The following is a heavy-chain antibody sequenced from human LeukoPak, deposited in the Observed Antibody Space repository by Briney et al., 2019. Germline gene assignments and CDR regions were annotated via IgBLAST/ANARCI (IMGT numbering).Heavy chain of an antibody. CDR3: ARGGDYGDVTDY. Sequence: PGGSLRLSCAASGFTFSDYHMSWIRQAPGKGLEWVSYISSSSSNRNYADSVKRRFTISRDNAKNSLYLQMNSLRAEDTAVYYCARGGDYGDVTDYWGQGTLVTVSS. CDR1: GFTFSDYH. CDR2: ISSSSSNR. D-gene: IGHD4-17*01. V-gene: IGHV3-11*05. J-gene: IGHJ4*02.